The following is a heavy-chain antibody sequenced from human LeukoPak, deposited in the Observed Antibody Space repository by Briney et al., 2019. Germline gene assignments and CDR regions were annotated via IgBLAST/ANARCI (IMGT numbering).Heavy chain of an antibody. CDR3: ANSLPNYYDSSGYSGFDY. CDR1: GFTFSSYA. V-gene: IGHV3-23*01. J-gene: IGHJ4*02. CDR2: ISGSGGST. D-gene: IGHD3-22*01. Sequence: GGSLRLSCAASGFTFSSYAMSWVRRAPGKGLEWVSAISGSGGSTYYADSVKGRFTISRDNSKNTLYLQMNSLKAEDTAVYYSANSLPNYYDSSGYSGFDYWGQGTLVTVSS.